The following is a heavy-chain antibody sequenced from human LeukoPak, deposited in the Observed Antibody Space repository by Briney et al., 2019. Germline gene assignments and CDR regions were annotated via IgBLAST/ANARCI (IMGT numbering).Heavy chain of an antibody. CDR3: AKHPRGSGWLFYGMDV. Sequence: GGSLRLSCAASGFTFSSYAMSWVRQAPGKGLEWVSAISGSGGSTYYADSVKGRFTISRDNSKNTLYLQMNSLRAEDTAVYYCAKHPRGSGWLFYGMDVWGQGTTVTVSS. CDR1: GFTFSSYA. J-gene: IGHJ6*02. V-gene: IGHV3-23*01. CDR2: ISGSGGST. D-gene: IGHD6-19*01.